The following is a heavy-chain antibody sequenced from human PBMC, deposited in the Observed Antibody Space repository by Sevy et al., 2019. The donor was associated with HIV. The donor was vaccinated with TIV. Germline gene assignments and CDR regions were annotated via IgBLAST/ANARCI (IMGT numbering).Heavy chain of an antibody. CDR3: ARELYYYDSSGYQVEAYFYYMDV. J-gene: IGHJ6*03. V-gene: IGHV3-53*01. Sequence: GGSLRLSCAASGFTVSSTYMSLVRQAPGKGLEWVSIIYSGGSTNYADSVKGRFTISRDNSKNTLYLQMNSLRAEDTAVYYCARELYYYDSSGYQVEAYFYYMDVWGKGTTVTVSS. CDR2: IYSGGST. CDR1: GFTVSSTY. D-gene: IGHD3-22*01.